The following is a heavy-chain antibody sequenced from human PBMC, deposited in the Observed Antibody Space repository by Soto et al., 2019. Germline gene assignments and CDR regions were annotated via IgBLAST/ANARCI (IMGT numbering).Heavy chain of an antibody. V-gene: IGHV4-59*01. J-gene: IGHJ4*02. CDR3: ARSLRNDLFAY. CDR2: IYYTGST. CDR1: GGSISRYF. D-gene: IGHD3-16*01. Sequence: ETLSRTCTVSGGSISRYFWSWIRQPPGKGLELIGYIYYTGSTNYNPSLKSRVTISVDTSKNQFSLTLSSVTAADTALYFCARSLRNDLFAYWGQGTLVTVSS.